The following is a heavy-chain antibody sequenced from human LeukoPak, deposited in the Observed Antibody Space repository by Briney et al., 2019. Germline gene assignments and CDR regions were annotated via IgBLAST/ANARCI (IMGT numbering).Heavy chain of an antibody. Sequence: GGSXXGYYWSWIRQPPGKGLEWIGEINHSGSTNYNPSLKSRVTISVATSKNQFSLKLSSVTAADTAVYYCASVGQLYDAFDIWGQGTMVTVSS. D-gene: IGHD3/OR15-3a*01. CDR2: INHSGST. CDR3: ASVGQLYDAFDI. J-gene: IGHJ3*02. V-gene: IGHV4-34*01. CDR1: GGSXXGYY.